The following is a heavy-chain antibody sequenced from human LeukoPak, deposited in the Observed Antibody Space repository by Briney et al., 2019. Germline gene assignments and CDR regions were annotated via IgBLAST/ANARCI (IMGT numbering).Heavy chain of an antibody. D-gene: IGHD3-9*01. Sequence: GGSLRLSCAASGFTLSNYNMNWVRQAPGKGLEWVSFISSSSSYIYYADSVMGRFTISRDNAKNSLYLQMKSLRAEDTAVYYCARDSFDWLLYGFDYWGQGTLVTVSS. CDR1: GFTLSNYN. J-gene: IGHJ4*02. CDR3: ARDSFDWLLYGFDY. CDR2: ISSSSSYI. V-gene: IGHV3-21*01.